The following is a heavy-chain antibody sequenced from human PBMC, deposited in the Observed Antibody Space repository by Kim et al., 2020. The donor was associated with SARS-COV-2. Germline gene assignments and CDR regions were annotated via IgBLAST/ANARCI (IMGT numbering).Heavy chain of an antibody. V-gene: IGHV4-4*07. Sequence: SETLSLTCTVSGGSISSYYWSWIRQPAGKGLEWIGRIYTSGSTNYNPSLKSRVTMSVDTSKNQFSLKLSSVTAADTAVYYCAREVPEIYSSSSRFDYWGQGTLVTVSS. D-gene: IGHD6-13*01. J-gene: IGHJ4*02. CDR1: GGSISSYY. CDR2: IYTSGST. CDR3: AREVPEIYSSSSRFDY.